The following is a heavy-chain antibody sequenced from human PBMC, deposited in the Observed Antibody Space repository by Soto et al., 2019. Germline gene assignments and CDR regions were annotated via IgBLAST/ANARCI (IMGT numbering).Heavy chain of an antibody. Sequence: ASVKVSCKASGGTFSSYTISWVRQAPGQGLEWMGRIIPILGLANYAQKFQGRVTITADKSTSTAYMELSSLRSEDTAVYYCASFLASSSWSEYFQHWGQGTLVTVSS. V-gene: IGHV1-69*02. CDR1: GGTFSSYT. D-gene: IGHD6-13*01. CDR3: ASFLASSSWSEYFQH. J-gene: IGHJ1*01. CDR2: IIPILGLA.